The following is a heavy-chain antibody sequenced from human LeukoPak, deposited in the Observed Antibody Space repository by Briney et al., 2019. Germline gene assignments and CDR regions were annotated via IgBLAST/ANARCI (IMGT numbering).Heavy chain of an antibody. V-gene: IGHV1-69*13. J-gene: IGHJ4*02. D-gene: IGHD5-18*01. CDR3: ASQRGYSYGYLDY. CDR2: IIPIFGTA. CDR1: GGTFGSYA. Sequence: ASVKVSCKASGGTFGSYAISWVRQAPGQGLEWMGGIIPIFGTANYAQKFQGRVTITADESTSTAYMELSSLRSEDTAVYYCASQRGYSYGYLDYWGQGTLVTVSS.